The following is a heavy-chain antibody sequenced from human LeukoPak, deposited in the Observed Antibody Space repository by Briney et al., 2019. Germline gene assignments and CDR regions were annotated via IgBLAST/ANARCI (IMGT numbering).Heavy chain of an antibody. Sequence: GGSLRLSCAASGFTVSSNYMSWVRQAPGKGLEWVSVIYSGGSTYYADSVKGRFTISRDNSKNTLYLQMNSLRAEDTAMYYCAREVPGSGSYYDYWGQGTLVTVSS. CDR3: AREVPGSGSYYDY. V-gene: IGHV3-66*01. CDR1: GFTVSSNY. D-gene: IGHD1-26*01. J-gene: IGHJ4*02. CDR2: IYSGGST.